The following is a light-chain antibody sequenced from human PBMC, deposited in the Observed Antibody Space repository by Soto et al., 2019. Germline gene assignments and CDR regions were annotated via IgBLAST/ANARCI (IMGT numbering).Light chain of an antibody. CDR3: SLYTSSSTLV. V-gene: IGLV2-14*01. J-gene: IGLJ2*01. CDR2: DVS. Sequence: QSALTQPASVSGSPGQSITISCTGTSSDVGGYNYVSWYQQHPGKAPKLMIYDVSNRPSGVSNRFSGSKSGNTASLTISGLQAEYEADYYCSLYTSSSTLVFGGGTKLTVL. CDR1: SSDVGGYNY.